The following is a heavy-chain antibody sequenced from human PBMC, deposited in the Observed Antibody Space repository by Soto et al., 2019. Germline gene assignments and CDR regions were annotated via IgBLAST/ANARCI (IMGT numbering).Heavy chain of an antibody. V-gene: IGHV1-69*10. CDR3: ARSGLGYYCSGSYYNPYGMDV. CDR2: MNPILGIA. D-gene: IGHD3-10*01. CDR1: GYTFTSYD. Sequence: SVKVSCKASGYTFTSYDINWVRQATGQGLEWMGWMNPILGIANYAQKFQGRVTITADKSTSTAYMELSSLRSEDTAVYYCARSGLGYYCSGSYYNPYGMDVWGQGTTVTVPS. J-gene: IGHJ6*02.